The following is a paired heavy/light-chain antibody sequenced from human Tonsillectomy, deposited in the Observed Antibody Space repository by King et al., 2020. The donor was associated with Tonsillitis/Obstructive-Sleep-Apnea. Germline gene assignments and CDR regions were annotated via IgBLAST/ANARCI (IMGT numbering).Heavy chain of an antibody. CDR2: VIPIFGIA. CDR3: AREQRHCTSNSCGFDY. J-gene: IGHJ4*02. Sequence: QVQLVQSGAEVKKPGSSVKVSCKASEGIFNSYVFNWVRQAPGQGLEWMGGVIPIFGIANYAQKFQGRVTITADESRSTAYMELSSLRSEDTAVYYCAREQRHCTSNSCGFDYWGQGTLVTVSS. CDR1: EGIFNSYV. V-gene: IGHV1-69*12. D-gene: IGHD2-2*01.
Light chain of an antibody. V-gene: IGKV3-20*01. Sequence: EIVLTQSPGTLSLSPGEGATLSCRASQSVSSDYLAWYQQRPGQAPRLLIFGASSRATGIPDRFSGSGSGTDFTLTISRLEPEDFAVYYCQQYGSSLRTFGQGTKVEIK. CDR2: GAS. CDR3: QQYGSSLRT. J-gene: IGKJ1*01. CDR1: QSVSSDY.